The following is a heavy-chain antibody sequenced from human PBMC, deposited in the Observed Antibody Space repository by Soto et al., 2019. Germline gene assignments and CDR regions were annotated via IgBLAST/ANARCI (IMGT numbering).Heavy chain of an antibody. CDR3: ARDMDYGVRGVPDY. J-gene: IGHJ4*02. CDR2: SCGGDT. Sequence: SCGGDTDNADSVKGRFTISRDNSKNTLYLQMNSLRAEDTAVYYCARDMDYGVRGVPDYWGQGTLVTVSS. D-gene: IGHD4-17*01. V-gene: IGHV3-NL1*01.